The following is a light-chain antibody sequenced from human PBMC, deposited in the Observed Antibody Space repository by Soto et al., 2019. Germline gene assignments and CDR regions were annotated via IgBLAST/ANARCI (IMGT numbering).Light chain of an antibody. V-gene: IGKV1-33*01. J-gene: IGKJ2*01. CDR1: QGISNY. CDR3: QQYSIYPYT. CDR2: DAS. Sequence: DIQMTQFPSSLSASVGDRVTLTCQASQGISNYLNWYQQKPGKAPKLLIYDASTLETGVPSRFSGSGYGTEFTFTISGLQPEDVATYYCQQYSIYPYTFGQGTKLEIK.